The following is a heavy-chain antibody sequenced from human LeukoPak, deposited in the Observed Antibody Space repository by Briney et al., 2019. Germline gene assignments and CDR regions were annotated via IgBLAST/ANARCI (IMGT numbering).Heavy chain of an antibody. CDR3: ARRMGGYSYGYYFDY. Sequence: GGSLRLSCAASGFTFSSYWMSWVRQAPGKGLEWVANIKQDGSEEYYVDSVKGRFTISRDNAKNSLYLQMNSLRAEDTAVYYCARRMGGYSYGYYFDYWGQGTLVTVSS. CDR1: GFTFSSYW. J-gene: IGHJ4*02. V-gene: IGHV3-7*01. D-gene: IGHD5-18*01. CDR2: IKQDGSEE.